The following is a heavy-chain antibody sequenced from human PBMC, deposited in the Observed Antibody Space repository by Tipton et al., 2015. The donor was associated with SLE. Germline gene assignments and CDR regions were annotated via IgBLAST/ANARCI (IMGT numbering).Heavy chain of an antibody. J-gene: IGHJ6*02. V-gene: IGHV1-8*01. Sequence: QSGAEVKKPGASVKVSCKASGYTFTSYDINWVRQATGQGLEWMGWMSPNSGNTGYAQKFQGRVTMTRNTSISTAYMELSSLRSEDTAVYYCASQTLGAVADDVWGQGTTVTVSS. CDR2: MSPNSGNT. CDR1: GYTFTSYD. D-gene: IGHD6-19*01. CDR3: ASQTLGAVADDV.